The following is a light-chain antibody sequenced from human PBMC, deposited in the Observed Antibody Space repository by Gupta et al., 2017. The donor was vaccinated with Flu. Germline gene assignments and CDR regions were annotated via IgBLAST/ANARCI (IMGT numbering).Light chain of an antibody. CDR2: ENN. CDR1: SSNIGNNY. V-gene: IGLV1-51*02. J-gene: IGLJ3*02. Sequence: VTISCSGSSSNIGNNYVSWYQQLPGTAPKLLIYENNKRPSGRPDRFSGSKSGTSATLGITGLQTGDEADYYCGTWDTSLSAVAVFGRGTKLTVL. CDR3: GTWDTSLSAVAV.